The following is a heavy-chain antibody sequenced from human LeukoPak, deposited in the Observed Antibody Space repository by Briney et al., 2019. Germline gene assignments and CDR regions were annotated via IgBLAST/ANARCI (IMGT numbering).Heavy chain of an antibody. CDR1: GGTFSSYA. D-gene: IGHD3-10*01. CDR3: ARNLRYGSGSSDY. CDR2: IIPILGIA. V-gene: IGHV1-69*04. J-gene: IGHJ4*02. Sequence: SVKVSCKASGGTFSSYAISWVRQAPGQGLEWMGRIIPILGIANYAHKFQGRVTITADKSTSTAYMELSSLRSEDTAVYYCARNLRYGSGSSDYWGQGTLVTVSS.